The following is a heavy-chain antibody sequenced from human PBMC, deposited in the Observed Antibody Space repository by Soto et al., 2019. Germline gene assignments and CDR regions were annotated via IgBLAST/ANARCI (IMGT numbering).Heavy chain of an antibody. CDR3: ARLHSGGNGNEAFVI. D-gene: IGHD4-17*01. J-gene: IGHJ3*02. CDR2: IDPSDSYT. V-gene: IGHV5-10-1*01. CDR1: GYRVTPFW. Sequence: DALKLSGKGFGYRVTPFWINLVRQMPGKGLEWMGRIDPSDSYTDYSPSFQGHVTISADKSTNAAYLQWSSLKASDTAMDYCARLHSGGNGNEAFVILRDGTVVTV.